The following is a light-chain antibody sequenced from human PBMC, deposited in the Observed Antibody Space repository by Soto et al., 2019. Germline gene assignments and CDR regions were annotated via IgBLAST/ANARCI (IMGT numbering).Light chain of an antibody. V-gene: IGLV2-14*02. Sequence: QSALTQPASVSGSPGQSITICCTGTSSDVGSYNLVSWYQQHPGKAPKLMIYEGSKRPSGVSNRFSGSKSGNTASLTISGLQAEVEADYYFSSFSGNNNLLFGGGTKLTVL. J-gene: IGLJ2*01. CDR1: SSDVGSYNL. CDR2: EGS. CDR3: SSFSGNNNLL.